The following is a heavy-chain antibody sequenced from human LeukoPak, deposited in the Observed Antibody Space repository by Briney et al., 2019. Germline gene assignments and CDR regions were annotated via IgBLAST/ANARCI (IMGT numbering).Heavy chain of an antibody. CDR1: GGSTSSYY. J-gene: IGHJ4*02. V-gene: IGHV4-59*01. CDR2: IYYSGST. Sequence: SETLSLTCTVSGGSTSSYYWSWIRQPPGKGLEWIGYIYYSGSTNYNPSLKSRVTISVDTSKNQFSPKLSSVTAADTAVYYCARATMVRGVIIYYYFDYWGQGTLVTVSS. D-gene: IGHD3-10*01. CDR3: ARATMVRGVIIYYYFDY.